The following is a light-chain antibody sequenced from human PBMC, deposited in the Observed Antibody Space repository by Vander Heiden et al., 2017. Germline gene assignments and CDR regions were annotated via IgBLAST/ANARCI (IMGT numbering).Light chain of an antibody. V-gene: IGKV1-33*01. CDR1: QDISNY. J-gene: IGKJ1*01. Sequence: DIQMTQSPSSLSASVGDRVTITCQASQDISNYLNWYQQKPGKAPKLLIYDASNLETGVPSRFSGSGYGTDFTFTISSRQPEDIATYYCQQYDNLLTWTFGQGTKVEIK. CDR3: QQYDNLLTWT. CDR2: DAS.